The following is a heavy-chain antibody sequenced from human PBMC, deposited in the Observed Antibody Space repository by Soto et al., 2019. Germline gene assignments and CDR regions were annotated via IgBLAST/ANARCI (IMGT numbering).Heavy chain of an antibody. CDR2: ISSGSSYI. V-gene: IGHV3-21*01. CDR1: GFTFSTYT. J-gene: IGHJ5*01. D-gene: IGHD3-10*01. Sequence: GGSLRLSCAASGFTFSTYTMNWVRQAPGKGLEWISSISSGSSYIYYAGSVKGRFTISRDNAKNSLFLQMNSLRADDTAVYYCARDILSGGAYPDSWGQATKVTVSS. CDR3: ARDILSGGAYPDS.